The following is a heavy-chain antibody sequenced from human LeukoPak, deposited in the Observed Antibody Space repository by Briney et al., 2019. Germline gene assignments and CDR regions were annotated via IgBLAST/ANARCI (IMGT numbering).Heavy chain of an antibody. V-gene: IGHV1-69*02. CDR1: GGTFSSYT. Sequence: SVKVSCKASGGTFSSYTISWVRQAPGQGLEWMGRIIPILGIANYAQKFQGRVTITADKSTSTAYMELSSLRSEDTAVYYCANSGDFYDSSHYFDYWGQGTLVTVSS. D-gene: IGHD3-22*01. CDR3: ANSGDFYDSSHYFDY. J-gene: IGHJ4*02. CDR2: IIPILGIA.